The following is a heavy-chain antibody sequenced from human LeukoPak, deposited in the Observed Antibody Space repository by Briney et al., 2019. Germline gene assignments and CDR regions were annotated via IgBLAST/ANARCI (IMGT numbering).Heavy chain of an antibody. CDR3: ARQLYCSSTSCWGSAFDI. V-gene: IGHV4-38-2*01. CDR1: GFSISSGYY. D-gene: IGHD2-2*01. J-gene: IGHJ3*02. CDR2: IYHSGST. Sequence: PSETLSLTCAVSGFSISSGYYWGWIRQPPGKGLEWIGSIYHSGSTYYNPSLKSRVTISVDTSKNQFSLKLSSVTAADTAVYYCARQLYCSSTSCWGSAFDIWGQGTMVTVSS.